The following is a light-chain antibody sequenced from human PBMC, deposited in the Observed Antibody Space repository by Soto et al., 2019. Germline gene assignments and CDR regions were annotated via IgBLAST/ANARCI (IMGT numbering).Light chain of an antibody. Sequence: QSALTQPPSASGSPGQSVTISCTGTSSDVGGYNYVFWYQQHPGKAPKLMIYYVSKRPSGVPDRFSGSKSGNTASLTVSGLQPEDEADYYCLLSYGGARVVFGGGTKLTVL. CDR2: YVS. CDR1: SSDVGGYNY. V-gene: IGLV2-8*01. J-gene: IGLJ2*01. CDR3: LLSYGGARVV.